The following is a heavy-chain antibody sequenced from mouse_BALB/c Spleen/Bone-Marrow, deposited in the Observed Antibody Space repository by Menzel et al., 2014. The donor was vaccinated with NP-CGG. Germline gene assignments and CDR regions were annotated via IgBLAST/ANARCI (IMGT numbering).Heavy chain of an antibody. Sequence: EVQLQQSGAELVKPGASVKLSCTASGFNIKDTYMHWVKQRPEQGLEWIGRIDPANGNTKYDPKFQGKATITADTSSNTAYLQLSSLTSEDTAVYSCARSRDYGSSYYAMDYWGQGTSVTVSS. V-gene: IGHV14-3*02. CDR3: ARSRDYGSSYYAMDY. J-gene: IGHJ4*01. CDR1: GFNIKDTY. D-gene: IGHD1-1*01. CDR2: IDPANGNT.